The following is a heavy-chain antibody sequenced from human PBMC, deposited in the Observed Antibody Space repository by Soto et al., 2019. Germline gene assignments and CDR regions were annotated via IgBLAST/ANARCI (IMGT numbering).Heavy chain of an antibody. Sequence: ASETLSLTCSVSGGSISSGYYYWSWIRQPPGKGLEWIGNIYYSGNTYYNPSLKSRVTISEDASKNQFSLKLSSVTAADTAVYYCARGNGIASRPADYWGQGTLVTVSS. D-gene: IGHD6-13*01. J-gene: IGHJ4*02. CDR3: ARGNGIASRPADY. CDR1: GGSISSGYYY. CDR2: IYYSGNT. V-gene: IGHV4-30-4*01.